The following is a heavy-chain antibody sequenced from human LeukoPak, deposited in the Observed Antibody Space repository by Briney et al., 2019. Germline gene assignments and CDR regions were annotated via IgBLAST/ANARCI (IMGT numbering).Heavy chain of an antibody. D-gene: IGHD3-22*01. CDR3: ARGGYSGSYYGFS. V-gene: IGHV3-74*01. CDR2: ISKEGDNA. Sequence: HPGESLRLSCAASGFTFTDYWMHWVRQVAGKGLVWLSRISKEGDNAVYADFAKGRFTMSRDNAKKTVYLQLTTLRPDDTALYYCARGGYSGSYYGFSWGQGTLVTVSS. CDR1: GFTFTDYW. J-gene: IGHJ4*02.